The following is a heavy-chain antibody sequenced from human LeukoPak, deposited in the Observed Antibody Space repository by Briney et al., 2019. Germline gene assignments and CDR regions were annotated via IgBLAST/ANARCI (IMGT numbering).Heavy chain of an antibody. CDR1: GGSISSGGYS. CDR3: ARGGIVVVTAIPNAFDI. D-gene: IGHD2-21*02. CDR2: IYHSGST. V-gene: IGHV4-30-2*01. J-gene: IGHJ3*02. Sequence: SETLSPTCAVSGGSISSGGYSWSWIRQPPGKGLEWIGYIYHSGSTYYNPSLKSRVTISVDRSKNQFSLKLSSVTAADTAVYYCARGGIVVVTAIPNAFDIWGQGTMVTVSS.